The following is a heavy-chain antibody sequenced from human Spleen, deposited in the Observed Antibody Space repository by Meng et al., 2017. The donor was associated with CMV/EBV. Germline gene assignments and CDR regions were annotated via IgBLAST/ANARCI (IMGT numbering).Heavy chain of an antibody. J-gene: IGHJ4*02. CDR3: VRETEDSSEAH. D-gene: IGHD6-6*01. V-gene: IGHV4-4*02. Sequence: LTCAVSGGSISSGNLWTWVRQVPGKGLEWIGEIYHSGSTNYNPSLKSRVTISVDKFKNQFSLKLGSVTAADTAVYYCVRETEDSSEAHWGQGTLVTVSS. CDR2: IYHSGST. CDR1: GGSISSGNL.